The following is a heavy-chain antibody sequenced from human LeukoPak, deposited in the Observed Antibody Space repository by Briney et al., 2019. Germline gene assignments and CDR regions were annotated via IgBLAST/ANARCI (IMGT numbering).Heavy chain of an antibody. CDR1: GFTSSSYW. D-gene: IGHD1-26*01. Sequence: PGGSLRLSCAVSGFTSSSYWMHWVRQAPGKGLVWVSRINSDGSSTSYADSVKGRFTISRDNAKNTLYLQMNSLRAEDTAVYYCARDSGSAPFDYWGQGTLVTVSS. V-gene: IGHV3-74*01. CDR3: ARDSGSAPFDY. CDR2: INSDGSST. J-gene: IGHJ4*02.